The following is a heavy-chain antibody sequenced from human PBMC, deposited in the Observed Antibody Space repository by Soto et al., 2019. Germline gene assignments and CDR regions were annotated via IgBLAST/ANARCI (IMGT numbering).Heavy chain of an antibody. CDR3: ARHGLGYCSGGSCYSGPWPLSQYYYGMDV. CDR2: IYPGDSDT. CDR1: GYSFTSYW. V-gene: IGHV5-51*01. D-gene: IGHD2-15*01. J-gene: IGHJ6*02. Sequence: PGESLKISCKGSGYSFTSYWIDWVRQMPGKGLEWMGIIYPGDSDTRYSPSFQGQVTISADKSISTAYLQWSSLKASDTAMYYCARHGLGYCSGGSCYSGPWPLSQYYYGMDVWGQGTTVTVSS.